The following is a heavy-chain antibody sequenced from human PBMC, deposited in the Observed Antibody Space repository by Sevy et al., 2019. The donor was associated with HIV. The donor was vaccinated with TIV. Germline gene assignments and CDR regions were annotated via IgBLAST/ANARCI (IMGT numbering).Heavy chain of an antibody. CDR2: INPNSGGT. CDR3: ARSMGEGSPDAFDL. CDR1: GYTFTGYY. Sequence: ASVKVSCKASGYTFTGYYMHWVRQAPGQGLEWMGWINPNSGGTNYAQKFQGRVTMTRDTSIRTAEMELSRLRSDDTAGYFCARSMGEGSPDAFDLWGQGTMVTVSS. J-gene: IGHJ3*01. D-gene: IGHD1-26*01. V-gene: IGHV1-2*02.